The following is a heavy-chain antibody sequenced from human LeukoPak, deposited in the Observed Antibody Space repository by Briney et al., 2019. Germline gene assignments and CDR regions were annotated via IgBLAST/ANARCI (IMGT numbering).Heavy chain of an antibody. J-gene: IGHJ4*02. CDR1: GYTFTSYG. Sequence: ASVKVSCKASGYTFTSYGISWVRQAPGQGLEWMGWISAYNGNTNYAQKLQGRVTMTTDTSTSTAYMELRSLRSDDTAVYYCARGPSDIVVVPAADPWFDYWGQGTLVTVSP. CDR3: ARGPSDIVVVPAADPWFDY. D-gene: IGHD2-2*01. CDR2: ISAYNGNT. V-gene: IGHV1-18*01.